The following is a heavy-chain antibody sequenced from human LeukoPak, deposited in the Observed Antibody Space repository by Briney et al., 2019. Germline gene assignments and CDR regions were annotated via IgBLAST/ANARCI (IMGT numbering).Heavy chain of an antibody. Sequence: GESLKISCKGSGYSFTSYWIGWVRQMPGKGLEWMGIIYPGDSDTRYSPSFQGQVTISADKSISTAYLQWSSLKASDTAMYYCARLPYCGGDCYPNWFDPWGQGTLVTVSS. V-gene: IGHV5-51*01. J-gene: IGHJ5*02. D-gene: IGHD2-21*02. CDR1: GYSFTSYW. CDR3: ARLPYCGGDCYPNWFDP. CDR2: IYPGDSDT.